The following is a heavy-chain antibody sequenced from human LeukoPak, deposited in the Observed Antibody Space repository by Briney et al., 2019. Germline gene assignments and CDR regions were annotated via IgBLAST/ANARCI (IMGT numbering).Heavy chain of an antibody. CDR3: VGTAMVKGFFDY. J-gene: IGHJ4*02. Sequence: GGALRLSCSASGFTFSSYAMHWVRRAPGKGLEYVSAISSNGGSTYYADSVKGRFTISRDNSKNTLYLQMSSLRAEDTAVYYCVGTAMVKGFFDYWAQGTLVTVSS. CDR1: GFTFSSYA. D-gene: IGHD5-18*01. CDR2: ISSNGGST. V-gene: IGHV3-64D*06.